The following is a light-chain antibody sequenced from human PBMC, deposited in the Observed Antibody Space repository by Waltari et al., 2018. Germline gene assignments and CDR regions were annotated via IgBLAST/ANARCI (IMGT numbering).Light chain of an antibody. V-gene: IGLV4-69*01. CDR1: SGHSTYT. CDR3: QTWGTGTVV. Sequence: QLVLTQSPSASASLGASVKLTCTLSSGHSTYTIAWHQQHPEKGPRYLIRVTSDGTHSKGDGIPYRFSGSTSGGELHLTISSLQSEDEADYYCQTWGTGTVVFGGGTKLTVL. CDR2: VTSDGTH. J-gene: IGLJ2*01.